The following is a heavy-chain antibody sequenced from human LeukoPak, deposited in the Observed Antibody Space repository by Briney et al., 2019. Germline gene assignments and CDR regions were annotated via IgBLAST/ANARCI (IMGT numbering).Heavy chain of an antibody. CDR1: GYTFTGYY. D-gene: IGHD2-8*01. CDR2: INPNSGGT. Sequence: ASVKVSCEASGYTFTGYYMHWVRQAPGQGLEWMGWINPNSGGTNYAQKFQGRVTMTRDTSISTAYMELSRLRSDDTAVYYCAGDKGYCTNGVCLGSNWFDPWGQGTLVTVSS. J-gene: IGHJ5*02. V-gene: IGHV1-2*02. CDR3: AGDKGYCTNGVCLGSNWFDP.